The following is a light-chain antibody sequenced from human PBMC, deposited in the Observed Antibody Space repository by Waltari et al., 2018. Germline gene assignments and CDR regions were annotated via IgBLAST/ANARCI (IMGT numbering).Light chain of an antibody. CDR2: GNN. V-gene: IGLV1-40*01. Sequence: QSVLTQPPSVSGAPGQRVTISCTGDSSNIGAGYDVQWYQQVPLTAPRLLLFGNNNRPSGIPDRFSASKSGTSASLAITGLQADDEADYYCQSYDSSLSALVFGGGTKLTVL. J-gene: IGLJ3*02. CDR3: QSYDSSLSALV. CDR1: SSNIGAGYD.